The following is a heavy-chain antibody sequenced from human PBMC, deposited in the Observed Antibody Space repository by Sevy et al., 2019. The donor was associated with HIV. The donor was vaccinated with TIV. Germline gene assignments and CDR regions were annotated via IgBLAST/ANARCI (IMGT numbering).Heavy chain of an antibody. CDR1: GFTFSSYW. CDR3: ARESGSYSGRDYYFDY. J-gene: IGHJ4*02. CDR2: IKQDGSEK. D-gene: IGHD1-26*01. V-gene: IGHV3-7*01. Sequence: GGSLRLSCAASGFTFSSYWMSWVRQAPGKGLEWVANIKQDGSEKYYVDSVKGRFTISRDNAKNSLYLQMNSLRAEDTAVYYCARESGSYSGRDYYFDYWCQGTLVTVSS.